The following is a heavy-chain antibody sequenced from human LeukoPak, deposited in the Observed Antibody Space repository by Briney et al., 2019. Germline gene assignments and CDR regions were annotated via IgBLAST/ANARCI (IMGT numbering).Heavy chain of an antibody. CDR1: GGSFRGYY. CDR3: ARHSGLLYFDY. V-gene: IGHV4-59*08. Sequence: PAETLSLTCAVYGGSFRGYYWSWIRQPPGKGLEWIGYMYYSGSTNYNPSLKSRVTISVDTSRNQFSLKLNAVAAADTAVYYCARHSGLLYFDYWGQGNLVTVSS. D-gene: IGHD3-10*01. CDR2: MYYSGST. J-gene: IGHJ4*02.